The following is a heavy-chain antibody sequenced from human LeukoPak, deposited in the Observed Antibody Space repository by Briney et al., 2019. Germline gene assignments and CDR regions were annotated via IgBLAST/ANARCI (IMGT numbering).Heavy chain of an antibody. D-gene: IGHD4-17*01. CDR1: GGSFSGYY. V-gene: IGHV4-34*01. Sequence: SETLSLTCAVYGGSFSGYYWSWIRLPPGKGLEWIGEINHSGSSNYNPSLKSRVTISVDTSKNQFSLNLSSVSAADTAVYYCALKMGAAARFTVTTLFDYWGQGTLVTVSS. CDR3: ALKMGAAARFTVTTLFDY. J-gene: IGHJ4*02. CDR2: INHSGSS.